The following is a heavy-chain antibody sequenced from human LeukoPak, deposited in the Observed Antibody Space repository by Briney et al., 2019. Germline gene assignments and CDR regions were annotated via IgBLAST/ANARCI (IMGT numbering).Heavy chain of an antibody. CDR3: ARDLGGDYGADY. D-gene: IGHD2-21*01. J-gene: IGHJ4*02. CDR2: MNPNSGNT. V-gene: IGHV1-8*01. Sequence: ASVKVSCKASGYTFTSYDINWVRQATGQGLEWMGWMNPNSGNTGYAQKFQGRVSITTDESTSTAYMELSSLRPEDTAVYYCARDLGGDYGADYWGQGTLVTVSS. CDR1: GYTFTSYD.